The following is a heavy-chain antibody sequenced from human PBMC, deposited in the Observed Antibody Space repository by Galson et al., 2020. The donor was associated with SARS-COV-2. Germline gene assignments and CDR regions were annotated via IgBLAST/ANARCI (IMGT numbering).Heavy chain of an antibody. D-gene: IGHD6-6*01. Sequence: ETSETLSLTCTVSGDSITSYYWSWIRQTQGPGLEWVCYVSYNGNTNSNHPLTLRVSISVYTSRDQFFLELRSVTAAATAVYYCARCARRQYARPGALLEVLVQGTTVTCSS. CDR1: GDSITSYY. CDR3: ARCARRQYARPGALLEV. CDR2: VSYNGNT. V-gene: IGHV4-59*08. J-gene: IGHJ6*02.